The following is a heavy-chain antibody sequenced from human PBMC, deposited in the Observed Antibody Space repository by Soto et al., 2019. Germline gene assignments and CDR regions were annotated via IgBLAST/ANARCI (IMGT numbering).Heavy chain of an antibody. V-gene: IGHV4-4*07. D-gene: IGHD5-12*01. J-gene: IGHJ4*02. CDR2: ISTSGTT. CDR1: GASISSYF. Sequence: SEALSLTCTVSGASISSYFWTWIRQPAGKGLDWIGRISTSGTTNYNPSLKSRVTMSVDTSKNHFSLNLSSVTAADTAVYYCASLYAAGDSGSNVDDYWGQGTLVTVS. CDR3: ASLYAAGDSGSNVDDY.